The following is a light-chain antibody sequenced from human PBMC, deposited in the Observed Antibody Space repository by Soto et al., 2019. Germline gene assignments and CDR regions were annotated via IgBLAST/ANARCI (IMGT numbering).Light chain of an antibody. J-gene: IGLJ1*01. Sequence: QSVLTQPPSASGTPGQRVTISCSGSSSNIGSNTVNWYQQHPGTAPKLLIYSNNQRPSGFADQFSASKAGTSTSLANSGHQSEDDADYYCAASDDSRRYVFGTGTKVTVL. V-gene: IGLV1-44*01. CDR1: SSNIGSNT. CDR2: SNN. CDR3: AASDDSRRYV.